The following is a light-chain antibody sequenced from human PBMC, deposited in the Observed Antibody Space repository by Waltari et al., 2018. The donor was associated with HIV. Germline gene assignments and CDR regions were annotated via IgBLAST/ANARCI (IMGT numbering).Light chain of an antibody. Sequence: QSVLTQPPSASGTPGQRVTISCSGSSSNIGRYYVYWYQQLPGTAPKLLINKNNKRPSGVPDRFSGSKSGTSASLAINGLRSEDEADYYCAAWTDSLTAVVFGGGTKLSVL. V-gene: IGLV1-47*01. J-gene: IGLJ2*01. CDR1: SSNIGRYY. CDR3: AAWTDSLTAVV. CDR2: KNN.